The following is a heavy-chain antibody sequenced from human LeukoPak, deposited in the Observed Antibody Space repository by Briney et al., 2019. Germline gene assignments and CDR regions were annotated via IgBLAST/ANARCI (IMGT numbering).Heavy chain of an antibody. D-gene: IGHD3-22*01. V-gene: IGHV3-15*01. CDR3: TTDPFRYYYDSSGL. CDR1: GFTFSNAW. J-gene: IGHJ4*02. Sequence: GGSLRLSCAASGFTFSNAWMSWVRQAPGKGLEWVGRIKSKTDGGTTDYAAPVKGRFTISRDDSKNTLYLQMNSLKTEDTAVYYCTTDPFRYYYDSSGLWGQGTLVTVSS. CDR2: IKSKTDGGTT.